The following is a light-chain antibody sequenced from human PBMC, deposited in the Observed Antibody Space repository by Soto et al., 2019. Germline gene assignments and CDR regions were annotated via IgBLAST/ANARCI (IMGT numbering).Light chain of an antibody. CDR2: GAS. J-gene: IGKJ2*01. Sequence: EIGLTQSPGTLSLSPVERVTLSCRASQSVSNNYVAWYQQKPGQAPRLLFFGASIRATGIPDRFSGGGSGTDFTLTISRLEPEDFAMYYCQRYGSSPYTFGQGTNLEIK. CDR1: QSVSNNY. CDR3: QRYGSSPYT. V-gene: IGKV3-20*01.